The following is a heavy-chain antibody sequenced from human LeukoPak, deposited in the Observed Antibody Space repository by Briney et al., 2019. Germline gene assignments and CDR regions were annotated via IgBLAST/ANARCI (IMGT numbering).Heavy chain of an antibody. J-gene: IGHJ3*02. CDR3: ARLGYGAGAFDI. CDR2: IYAGDSDT. CDR1: GSSFTSFW. D-gene: IGHD3-10*01. V-gene: IGHV5-51*01. Sequence: GESLKISCKGSGSSFTSFWIGWVRQMPGKGLEWMGIIYAGDSDTGYSPSFQGQVTISADKSISTAYLQWSSLKASDTAIYYCARLGYGAGAFDIWGQGTMVTVSS.